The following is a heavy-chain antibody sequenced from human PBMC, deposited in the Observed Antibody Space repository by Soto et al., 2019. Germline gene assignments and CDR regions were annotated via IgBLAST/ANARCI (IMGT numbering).Heavy chain of an antibody. Sequence: PSETLSLTCAVSGGSFTSNNWWTWVRQPPGQGLEWIGEIYRTGSTNYNPSPKSRATISLDKSENQFSLKVTSLTAADTAVYYCASRDPGTSVDYWGQGTLVTVSS. CDR2: IYRTGST. V-gene: IGHV4-4*02. CDR1: GGSFTSNNW. D-gene: IGHD1-7*01. J-gene: IGHJ4*02. CDR3: ASRDPGTSVDY.